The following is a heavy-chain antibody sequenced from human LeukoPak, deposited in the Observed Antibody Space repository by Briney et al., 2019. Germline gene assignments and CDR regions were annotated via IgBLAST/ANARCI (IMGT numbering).Heavy chain of an antibody. D-gene: IGHD3-16*01. CDR3: ARSQGLVYFDY. CDR1: GGSISSYY. Sequence: PSETLSLTCTVSGGSISSYYWSWIRQPPGKGLEWIGYIYYSGSTNYNPSLKSRVTISVDTSKNQFSLKLSSVTAADTAVYYCARSQGLVYFDYWGQGTLVTVSS. CDR2: IYYSGST. J-gene: IGHJ4*02. V-gene: IGHV4-59*08.